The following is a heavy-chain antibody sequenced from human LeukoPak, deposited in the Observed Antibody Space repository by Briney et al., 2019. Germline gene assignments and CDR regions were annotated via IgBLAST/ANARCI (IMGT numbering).Heavy chain of an antibody. CDR1: GFSFSVYA. CDR2: ISGSGGRT. CDR3: AKGGQDFDFWRFDY. V-gene: IGHV3-23*01. D-gene: IGHD3-3*01. Sequence: GGSLRLSCAASGFSFSVYAMSWVRQAPGKGLEWVSSISGSGGRTYYTNSVKGRFTISRENFENTVYLEMNNLGAEDTALYYCAKGGQDFDFWRFDYWGQGNLVIVSS. J-gene: IGHJ4*02.